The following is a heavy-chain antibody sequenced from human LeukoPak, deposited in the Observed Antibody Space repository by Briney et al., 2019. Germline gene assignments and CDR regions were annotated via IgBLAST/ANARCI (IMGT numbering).Heavy chain of an antibody. CDR3: AKGSYYDSSGSFYFDY. CDR2: ISGSGDNT. J-gene: IGHJ4*02. CDR1: GFTFSSYA. Sequence: GGSLRLSCAASGFTFSSYAMSWVRQAPGKGLEWASGISGSGDNTYYAHSVKGRFTISRDNSKNTLYVQVNSLGTEDTAAYYCAKGSYYDSSGSFYFDYWGQGTLVTVSS. V-gene: IGHV3-23*01. D-gene: IGHD3-22*01.